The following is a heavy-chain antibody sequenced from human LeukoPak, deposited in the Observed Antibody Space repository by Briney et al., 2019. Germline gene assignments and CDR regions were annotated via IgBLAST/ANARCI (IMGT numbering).Heavy chain of an antibody. Sequence: SETLSLTCTVSGGSISSGGYYWSWIRQHPGRGLEWIGYIYYSGSTYYNPSLKSRVTISVDTPKNQFSLKLSSVTAADTAVYYCASAYYDFWSGYSLDYWGQGTLVTVSS. J-gene: IGHJ4*02. D-gene: IGHD3-3*01. V-gene: IGHV4-31*03. CDR2: IYYSGST. CDR3: ASAYYDFWSGYSLDY. CDR1: GGSISSGGYY.